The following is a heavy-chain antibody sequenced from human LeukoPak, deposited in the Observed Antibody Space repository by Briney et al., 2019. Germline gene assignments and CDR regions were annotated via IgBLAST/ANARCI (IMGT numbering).Heavy chain of an antibody. CDR1: GYTFTGYY. CDR3: ARRHYYGSGKDWFDP. J-gene: IGHJ5*02. V-gene: IGHV1-2*02. Sequence: ASVKVSCKASGYTFTGYYIHWVRQAPGQGLEWMGWINPNSGGTKYAQKFQGRVTMTRDTSISTAYMELSSLTSDDTALYYCARRHYYGSGKDWFDPWGQGTLVTVSS. D-gene: IGHD3-10*01. CDR2: INPNSGGT.